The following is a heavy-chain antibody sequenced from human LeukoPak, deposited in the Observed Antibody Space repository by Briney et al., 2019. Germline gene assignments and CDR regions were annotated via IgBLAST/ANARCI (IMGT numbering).Heavy chain of an antibody. D-gene: IGHD2-15*01. Sequence: GGSLRLSCAASGFTFSSYAMSWVRQAPGKGLEWVSAISGSGGSTYYADSVKGRFTISRDNSKNTLYLQMNSLRAEDTAVYYCAKTVGRYYYYYYGMDVWGQGTTVTVSS. CDR2: ISGSGGST. CDR3: AKTVGRYYYYYYGMDV. J-gene: IGHJ6*02. V-gene: IGHV3-23*01. CDR1: GFTFSSYA.